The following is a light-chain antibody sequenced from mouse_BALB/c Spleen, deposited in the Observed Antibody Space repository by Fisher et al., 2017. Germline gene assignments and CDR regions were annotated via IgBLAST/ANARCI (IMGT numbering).Light chain of an antibody. CDR2: STS. J-gene: IGKJ2*01. CDR3: QQSNEDPYT. Sequence: IVITQSPAIMSASLGERVTMTCTASSSVSSSYLHWYQQKPGSSPKLWIYSTSNLASGVPARFSGSGSRTDFTLTINPVEADDVATYYCQQSNEDPYTFGGGTKLEIK. V-gene: IGKV4-74*01. CDR1: SSVSSSY.